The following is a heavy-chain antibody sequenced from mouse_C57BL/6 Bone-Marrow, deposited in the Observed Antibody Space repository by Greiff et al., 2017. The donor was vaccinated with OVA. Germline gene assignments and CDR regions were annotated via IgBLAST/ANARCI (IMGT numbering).Heavy chain of an antibody. CDR2: ISYSGST. Sequence: EVKLVESGPGLAKPSQTLSLTCSVPGYSITSDYWNWIRKFPGNKLEYMGYISYSGSTYYNPSLKSRISITRDTSKNQYYLQLNSVTTEDTATYYCARYLTTVVAGDYFDYWGQGTTRTVSS. D-gene: IGHD1-1*01. J-gene: IGHJ2*01. V-gene: IGHV3-8*01. CDR3: ARYLTTVVAGDYFDY. CDR1: GYSITSDY.